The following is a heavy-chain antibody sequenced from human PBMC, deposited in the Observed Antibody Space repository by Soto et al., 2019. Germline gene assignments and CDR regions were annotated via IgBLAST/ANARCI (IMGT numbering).Heavy chain of an antibody. V-gene: IGHV1-3*01. J-gene: IGHJ4*02. CDR1: GYTFTTYA. Sequence: VSVKVSCKASGYTFTTYAMHWVRQAPGQRLEWMGWINAGNGKTKYSQKFQGRVTITRDTSATTAYMELSSLRSEETAVYYCARDGEDCSTTNCDMIDYWGQGTLVTVSS. CDR2: INAGNGKT. CDR3: ARDGEDCSTTNCDMIDY. D-gene: IGHD2-2*02.